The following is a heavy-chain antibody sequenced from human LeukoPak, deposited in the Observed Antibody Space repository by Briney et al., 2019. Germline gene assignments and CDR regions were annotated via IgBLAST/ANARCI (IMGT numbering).Heavy chain of an antibody. D-gene: IGHD3-16*01. Sequence: SVKVSCKASGGTFISYAISWVRQAPGQGLEWMGGIIPIFGTANYAQKFQGRVTITADKSTSTAYMELSSLRSEDTAVYYCARVPVGGSYSYYMDVWGKGTTVTVSS. CDR2: IIPIFGTA. CDR1: GGTFISYA. V-gene: IGHV1-69*06. J-gene: IGHJ6*03. CDR3: ARVPVGGSYSYYMDV.